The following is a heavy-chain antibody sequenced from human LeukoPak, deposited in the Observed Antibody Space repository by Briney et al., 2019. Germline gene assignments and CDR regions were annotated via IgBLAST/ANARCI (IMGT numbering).Heavy chain of an antibody. Sequence: SVKVSCKASGYTFTSYAISWVRQAPGQGLEWMGGIVPIFGTANYAQKFQDRVTITADESTSTAYMELSNLRSEDTAVYYCARRGDGYNLYWFDPWGQGTLVTVSS. CDR2: IVPIFGTA. V-gene: IGHV1-69*13. CDR3: ARRGDGYNLYWFDP. D-gene: IGHD5-24*01. CDR1: GYTFTSYA. J-gene: IGHJ5*02.